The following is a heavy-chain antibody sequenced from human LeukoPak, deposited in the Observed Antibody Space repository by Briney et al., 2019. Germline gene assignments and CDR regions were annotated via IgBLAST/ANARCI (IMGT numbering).Heavy chain of an antibody. Sequence: PSETLSLTCTVSGGSVSSGSYYWSWIRQPPGKGLEWIGYIYYSGSTNYNPSLKSRVTISVDTSKNQFSLKLSSVTAADTAVYYCARVVPYYYYYGMDVWGQGTTVTVSS. CDR3: ARVVPYYYYYGMDV. J-gene: IGHJ6*02. V-gene: IGHV4-61*01. CDR2: IYYSGST. CDR1: GGSVSSGSYY. D-gene: IGHD2-2*01.